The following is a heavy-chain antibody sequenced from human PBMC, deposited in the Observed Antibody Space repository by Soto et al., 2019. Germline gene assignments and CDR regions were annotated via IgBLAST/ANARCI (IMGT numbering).Heavy chain of an antibody. CDR3: ARGAALNTYYNYYGMDV. CDR1: GGSISSDDYY. CDR2: IYYSGSA. V-gene: IGHV4-30-4*01. D-gene: IGHD6-25*01. Sequence: QVQLQESGPGLVKPSQTLSLTCTVSGGSISSDDYYWSWLRQPPGKDLEWIGYIYYSGSAYYTPSLQSRVSISIDTSKNQFSLKLTSVTATDTAVYFCARGAALNTYYNYYGMDVWGQGTTVTVSS. J-gene: IGHJ6*02.